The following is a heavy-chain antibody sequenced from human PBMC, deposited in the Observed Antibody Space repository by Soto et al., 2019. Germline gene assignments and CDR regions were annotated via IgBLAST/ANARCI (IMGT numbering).Heavy chain of an antibody. V-gene: IGHV3-23*01. CDR3: AKGPGDGYNYLAGFDP. CDR2: ISGSGGST. J-gene: IGHJ5*02. D-gene: IGHD5-12*01. CDR1: GFTFSSYA. Sequence: GGSLRLSCAASGFTFSSYAMSWVRQAPGKGLEWVSAISGSGGSTYYADSVKGRLTISRDNSKNTLYLQMNSLRAEGMAVYYCAKGPGDGYNYLAGFDPWGPGTLVTVSS.